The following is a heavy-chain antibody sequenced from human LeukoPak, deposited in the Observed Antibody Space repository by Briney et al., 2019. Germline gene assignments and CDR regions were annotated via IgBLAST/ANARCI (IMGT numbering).Heavy chain of an antibody. CDR3: AATYSYDSSGYYPY. CDR1: GFTFSTYD. D-gene: IGHD3-22*01. Sequence: GGSLRLSCAASGFTFSTYDMHWVRQATGKGLEWVSAIGSAGDTYYPGSVKGRFTISREGAKNSLYLQMNSLRVEDTAVYYCAATYSYDSSGYYPYWGQGALVTVSS. V-gene: IGHV3-13*01. J-gene: IGHJ4*02. CDR2: IGSAGDT.